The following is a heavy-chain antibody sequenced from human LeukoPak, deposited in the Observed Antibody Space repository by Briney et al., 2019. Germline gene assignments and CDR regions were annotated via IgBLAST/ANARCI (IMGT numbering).Heavy chain of an antibody. J-gene: IGHJ5*02. CDR3: ARTDYDILTGYLKWFDP. V-gene: IGHV4-4*02. Sequence: PSETLSLTCAVSGASITSSHWWSWARQPPGKGLEWIGEIHDSGTTNYKPSLKSRVTMSIDTSKNQVSLKLSSVTAADTAVYYCARTDYDILTGYLKWFDPWGQGTLVTVSS. D-gene: IGHD3-9*01. CDR2: IHDSGTT. CDR1: GASITSSHW.